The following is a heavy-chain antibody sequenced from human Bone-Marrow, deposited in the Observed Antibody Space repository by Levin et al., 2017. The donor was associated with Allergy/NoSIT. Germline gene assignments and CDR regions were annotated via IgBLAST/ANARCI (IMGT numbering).Heavy chain of an antibody. CDR1: GYTFTSYA. J-gene: IGHJ5*02. D-gene: IGHD1-26*01. CDR2: IIVGNGHT. Sequence: GESLKISCKASGYTFTSYAIQWVRQAPGQRLEWMGWIIVGNGHTKPSQNFQGRVTLTSDTSASTTYMELSSLTSEDTAVYYCAREGLVVGATSRGFWFDPWGQGTLVTVSS. V-gene: IGHV1-3*01. CDR3: AREGLVVGATSRGFWFDP.